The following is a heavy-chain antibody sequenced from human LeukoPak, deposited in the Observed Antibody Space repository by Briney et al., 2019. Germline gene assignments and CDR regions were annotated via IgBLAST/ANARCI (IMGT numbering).Heavy chain of an antibody. CDR3: ARHGRTDGPFTY. CDR2: LYSSGST. V-gene: IGHV4-59*08. CDR1: GGSISPYY. J-gene: IGHJ4*02. Sequence: SETLTLTCVVSGGSISPYYWSWIRQPPGKGLEWIGYLYSSGSTNYNPSLKSRVSISEDTSKNQVSLNLNSVTAADTAVYYCARHGRTDGPFTYWGQGTLVTVSS. D-gene: IGHD5-24*01.